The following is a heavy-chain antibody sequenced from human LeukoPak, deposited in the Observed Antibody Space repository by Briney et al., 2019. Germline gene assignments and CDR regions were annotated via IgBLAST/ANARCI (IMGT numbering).Heavy chain of an antibody. V-gene: IGHV1-18*01. J-gene: IGHJ4*02. CDR2: ITTYNGNT. D-gene: IGHD4-17*01. Sequence: ASVKVSCKASGYTFTSYPISWVRQAPGQGLEWVGRITTYNGNTNYAQKLQGRVTMITDTSTSTAYMDLRGLRSDDTAVYYCARGYDYGDYVGDFDYWGQGTLVTVSS. CDR3: ARGYDYGDYVGDFDY. CDR1: GYTFTSYP.